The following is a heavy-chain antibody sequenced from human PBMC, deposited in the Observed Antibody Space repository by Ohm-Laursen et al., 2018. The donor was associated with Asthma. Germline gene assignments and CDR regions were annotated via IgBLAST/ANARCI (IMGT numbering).Heavy chain of an antibody. CDR3: ARVGSYCTGGVCYFGTYCYYGMDV. J-gene: IGHJ6*02. CDR2: IIPIFGTA. Sequence: SVNVSCKASGGTFSSYAISWVRQAPGQGLEWMGGIIPIFGTANYAQKFQGRVTITADESTSIAYMELSSLRSEDTAVYYCARVGSYCTGGVCYFGTYCYYGMDVWGQGTTVTVSS. V-gene: IGHV1-69*13. CDR1: GGTFSSYA. D-gene: IGHD2-8*02.